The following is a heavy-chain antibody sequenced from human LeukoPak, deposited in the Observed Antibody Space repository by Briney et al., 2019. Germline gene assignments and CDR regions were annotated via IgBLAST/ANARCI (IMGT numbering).Heavy chain of an antibody. D-gene: IGHD6-19*01. Sequence: GGSLRLSCAASGFTFSSYSMNWVRQAPGKGLEWVSSISSSSSYICYADSVKGRFTISRDNAKNSLYLQMNSLRAEDTAVYYCARESSGWSKDYWGQGTLVTVSS. CDR2: ISSSSSYI. CDR3: ARESSGWSKDY. CDR1: GFTFSSYS. J-gene: IGHJ4*02. V-gene: IGHV3-21*01.